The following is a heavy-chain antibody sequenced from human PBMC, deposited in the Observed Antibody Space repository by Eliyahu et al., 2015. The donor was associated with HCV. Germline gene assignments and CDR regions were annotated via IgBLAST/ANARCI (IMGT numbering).Heavy chain of an antibody. CDR3: ARGPLGSGWYRGDFDY. CDR1: GGSISSYY. Sequence: QVQLQESGPGLVXPSETLSLTCTVSGGSISSYYWSWIRQPPGKGLEWIGYIYYSGSTNYNPSLKSRVTISVDTSKNQFSLKLSSVTAADTAVYYCARGPLGSGWYRGDFDYWGQGTLVTVSS. J-gene: IGHJ4*02. V-gene: IGHV4-59*01. CDR2: IYYSGST. D-gene: IGHD6-19*01.